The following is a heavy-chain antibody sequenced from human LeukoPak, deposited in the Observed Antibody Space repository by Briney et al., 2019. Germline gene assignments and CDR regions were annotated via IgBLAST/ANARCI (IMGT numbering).Heavy chain of an antibody. CDR2: IYYSGST. Sequence: SQTLSLTCTVSGGPISSGAYYWSWIRQPPGKGLEWIGYIYYSGSTNYNPSLKSRVTISVDTSKNQFSLKLSSVTAADTAVYYCASWELDYGDYGWFDPWGQGTLVTVSS. CDR1: GGPISSGAYY. CDR3: ASWELDYGDYGWFDP. V-gene: IGHV4-61*08. D-gene: IGHD4-17*01. J-gene: IGHJ5*02.